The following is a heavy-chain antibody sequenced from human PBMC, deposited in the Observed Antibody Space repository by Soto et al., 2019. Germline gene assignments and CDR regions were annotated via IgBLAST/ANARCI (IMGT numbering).Heavy chain of an antibody. CDR2: FDPEDGET. Sequence: VAEKVSCMVSGYTLTQLYMLRLRLAPGNGREWTGGFDPEDGETIYAQKFQRRLTMTEDTSTHTAYIELSSLRSEDTSVYYCEVYSGGYCYSPGGYYYYGMDVWGQGTTVTV. CDR3: EVYSGGYCYSPGGYYYYGMDV. CDR1: GYTLTQLY. J-gene: IGHJ6*02. D-gene: IGHD2-21*02. V-gene: IGHV1-24*01.